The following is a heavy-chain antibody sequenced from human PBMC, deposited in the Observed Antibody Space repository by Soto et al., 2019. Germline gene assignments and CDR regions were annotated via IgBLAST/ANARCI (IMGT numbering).Heavy chain of an antibody. CDR2: INHSGST. Sequence: SEPLSLPCAVYVGAFSGAYWSWIRQPPVRGLEWIGEINHSGSTNYNPSLKSRVTMSVDTSKNQFSLKLSSVTAADTAVYYCARDSKGIVGATSYFDYWGQGTLVTVSS. CDR1: VGAFSGAY. CDR3: ARDSKGIVGATSYFDY. D-gene: IGHD1-26*01. V-gene: IGHV4-34*01. J-gene: IGHJ4*02.